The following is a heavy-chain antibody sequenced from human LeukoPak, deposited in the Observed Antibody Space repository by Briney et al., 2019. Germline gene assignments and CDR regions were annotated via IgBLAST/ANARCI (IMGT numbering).Heavy chain of an antibody. CDR1: GYSISSGYY. CDR3: ARHSVVVVPAAREGRFDP. V-gene: IGHV4-38-2*01. D-gene: IGHD2-2*01. J-gene: IGHJ5*02. CDR2: IYHSGST. Sequence: SETLSLTCAVSGYSISSGYYWGWIRQPPGKGLEWIGSIYHSGSTYYNPSLKSRVTISVDTSKNQFSLNLSSVTAADTAVYYCARHSVVVVPAAREGRFDPWGQGTLVTVSS.